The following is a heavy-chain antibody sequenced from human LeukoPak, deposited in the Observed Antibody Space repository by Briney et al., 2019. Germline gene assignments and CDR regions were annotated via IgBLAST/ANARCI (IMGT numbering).Heavy chain of an antibody. J-gene: IGHJ3*02. V-gene: IGHV4-59*01. CDR3: ARGYYGDYHAFDI. Sequence: SETLSLTCTVSGGSISSYYWSWIRQPPGKGLDWIGYIYYSGSTNYNPSLKSRVTISVDTSKNQFSLKLSSVTAADTAVYYCARGYYGDYHAFDIWGQGTMVTVSS. CDR2: IYYSGST. CDR1: GGSISSYY. D-gene: IGHD4-17*01.